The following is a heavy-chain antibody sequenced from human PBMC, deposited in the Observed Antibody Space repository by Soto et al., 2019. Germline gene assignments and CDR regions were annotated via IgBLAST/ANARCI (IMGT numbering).Heavy chain of an antibody. CDR1: GYTFTGHY. V-gene: IGHV1-2*02. CDR2: INPNSGGT. Sequence: QVHLVQSGAEVKKPGASVKVSCKASGYTFTGHYVHWVRQAPGQGLEWMGWINPNSGGTNYAQRFQGRVTMTRDTSISTVYMELSRLTSDDTAVYYCARDSNNTSSVCHYWGQGTLVTVSS. D-gene: IGHD6-6*01. CDR3: ARDSNNTSSVCHY. J-gene: IGHJ4*02.